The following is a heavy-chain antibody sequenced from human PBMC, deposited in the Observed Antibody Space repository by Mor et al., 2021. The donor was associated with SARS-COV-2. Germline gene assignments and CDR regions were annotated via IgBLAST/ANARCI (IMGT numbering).Heavy chain of an antibody. CDR3: ARVKGIAAAGTLGYYYYGMDV. J-gene: IGHJ6*02. D-gene: IGHD6-13*01. Sequence: GLEWIGYIYYSGSTNYNPSLKSRVTISVDTSKNQFSLKLSSVTAADTAVYYCARVKGIAAAGTLGYYYYGMDVWG. CDR2: IYYSGST. V-gene: IGHV4-59*01.